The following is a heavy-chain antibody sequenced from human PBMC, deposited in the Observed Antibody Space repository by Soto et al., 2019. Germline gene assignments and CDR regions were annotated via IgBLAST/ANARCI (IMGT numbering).Heavy chain of an antibody. CDR1: GYTFTSYA. D-gene: IGHD2-15*01. V-gene: IGHV1-3*01. Sequence: QVQLVQSGAEVKKPGASVKGSCKASGYTFTSYAMHWVRQATGQRLEWMGWINAGKGNTKYSQKFQGRVTINRDTSASTAYMEMSSLRSEDTAVYYCARGPGGPDGHGDYWAQGTLVTVSS. CDR2: INAGKGNT. J-gene: IGHJ4*02. CDR3: ARGPGGPDGHGDY.